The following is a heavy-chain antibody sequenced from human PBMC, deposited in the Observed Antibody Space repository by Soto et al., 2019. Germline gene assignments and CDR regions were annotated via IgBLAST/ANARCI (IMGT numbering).Heavy chain of an antibody. J-gene: IGHJ3*02. CDR3: ARHGGQYQLISAFDI. D-gene: IGHD2-2*01. V-gene: IGHV4-39*01. CDR2: IYYSGST. CDR1: GVSISSSRYY. Sequence: QLQLQESGPGLVRPSETLSLTCTVSGVSISSSRYYWGWIRQPPGKGLTWIGSIYYSGSTYYNPSLKSRATMSVDTSKNQFSLKLSSVTAAETAVYYCARHGGQYQLISAFDIWGQGTMVIVSS.